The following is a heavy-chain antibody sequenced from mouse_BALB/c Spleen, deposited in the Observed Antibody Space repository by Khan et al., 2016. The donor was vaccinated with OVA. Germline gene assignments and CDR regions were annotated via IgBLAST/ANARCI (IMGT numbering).Heavy chain of an antibody. CDR1: GYSFTGYF. CDR2: INPHIGET. Sequence: VQLKQSGPELVKPGASVKISCKASGYSFTGYFMNWVMQSHGKSLEWIGRINPHIGETFYNQKFKGKATLTVDESSSTAHMELRSLASEDSAVYHCARIYRSDFDYWGQGTTVTVAS. D-gene: IGHD1-1*01. CDR3: ARIYRSDFDY. V-gene: IGHV1-20*02. J-gene: IGHJ2*01.